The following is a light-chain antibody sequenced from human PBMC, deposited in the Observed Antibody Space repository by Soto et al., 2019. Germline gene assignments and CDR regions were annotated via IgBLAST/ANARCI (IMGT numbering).Light chain of an antibody. CDR3: QQYGSSPRT. CDR1: QSVSSSF. Sequence: EIVLTQSPGTLYLSQGERATLSCRASQSVSSSFLAWYQQKPGQAPRLLIYGASSRATGIPDRFSGSGSGTDFTLTNSRLEPEDFAVYYCQQYGSSPRTFGQGTKVEIK. J-gene: IGKJ1*01. V-gene: IGKV3-20*01. CDR2: GAS.